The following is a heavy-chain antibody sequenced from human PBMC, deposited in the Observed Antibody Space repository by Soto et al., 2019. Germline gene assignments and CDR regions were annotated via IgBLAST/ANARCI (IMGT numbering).Heavy chain of an antibody. V-gene: IGHV3-23*01. CDR2: ISGSGGST. J-gene: IGHJ4*02. CDR1: GFTFSSYA. CDR3: AKASGWFGEFDY. D-gene: IGHD3-10*01. Sequence: EVQLLESGGGLVQPGGSLRLSCAASGFTFSSYAMSWVRQAPGKGLEWVSAISGSGGSTYYADSVKGRFTISRDNSNNTLYLQMNSLRADDTAVYYCAKASGWFGEFDYCGQGTLVTVSS.